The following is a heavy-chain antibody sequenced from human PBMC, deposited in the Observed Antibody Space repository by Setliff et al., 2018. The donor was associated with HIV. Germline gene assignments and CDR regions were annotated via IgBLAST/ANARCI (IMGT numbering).Heavy chain of an antibody. D-gene: IGHD3-9*01. J-gene: IGHJ4*02. CDR3: SRGHFYDTLTGYSFDY. CDR1: GGSISSSNW. V-gene: IGHV4-4*02. Sequence: SETLSLTCAVSGGSISSSNWWSWVRQPPGKGLEWIGEIYHSGTTSYNPSLKRRLTISLDSSKNQFSLNLRSVTAADTAVYYCSRGHFYDTLTGYSFDYWGQGALVTVSS. CDR2: IYHSGTT.